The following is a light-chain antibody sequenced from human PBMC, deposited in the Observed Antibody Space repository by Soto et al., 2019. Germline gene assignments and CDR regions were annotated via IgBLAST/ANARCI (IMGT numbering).Light chain of an antibody. CDR3: QQYSNSPPT. Sequence: EIVMTQSPATLSVSPGERATLSCRASQSVSSNLAWYQQKPGQAPRLLIYGASTRATGLPARFSGSGSGTEFTLTISSLQSEDFAVYYCQQYSNSPPTFGQGTKVEIK. V-gene: IGKV3-15*01. J-gene: IGKJ1*01. CDR2: GAS. CDR1: QSVSSN.